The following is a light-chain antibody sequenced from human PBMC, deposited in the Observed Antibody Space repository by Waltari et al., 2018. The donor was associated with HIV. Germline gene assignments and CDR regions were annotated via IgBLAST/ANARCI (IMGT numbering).Light chain of an antibody. CDR2: WAS. Sequence: DMVITQSPTPLAWPLGGRATITCKSGQVVLYSANNKNYLAWYQQKPGQPPKLLIYWASTRESGVPDRFSGSGSGTDFTLTISSLQAEDVAVYYCQQYYSTPALTFGGGTKVEIK. J-gene: IGKJ4*01. V-gene: IGKV4-1*01. CDR1: QVVLYSANNKNY. CDR3: QQYYSTPALT.